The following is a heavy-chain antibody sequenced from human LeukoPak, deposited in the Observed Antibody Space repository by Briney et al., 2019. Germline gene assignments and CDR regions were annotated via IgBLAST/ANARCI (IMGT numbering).Heavy chain of an antibody. CDR1: GFTVSSNS. CDR2: IYSDNT. D-gene: IGHD6-13*01. Sequence: GGSLRLSCTVSGFTVSSNSMSWVRQAPGKGLEWVSFIYSDNTHYSDSVKGRFTISRDNSKNTLYLQMNSLRAEDTAVYYCAKDEGVYYFDYWGQGTLVTVSS. J-gene: IGHJ4*02. V-gene: IGHV3-53*01. CDR3: AKDEGVYYFDY.